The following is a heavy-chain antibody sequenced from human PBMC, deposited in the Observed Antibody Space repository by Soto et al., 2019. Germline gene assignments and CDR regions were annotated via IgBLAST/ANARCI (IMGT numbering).Heavy chain of an antibody. D-gene: IGHD3-10*01. J-gene: IGHJ5*02. CDR2: IYHSGST. V-gene: IGHV4-30-2*01. Sequence: PSETLSLTCAVSGGSISSGGYSWSWIRQPPGKGLEWIGYIYHSGSTYYNPSLKSRVTISVDRSKNQFSLKLSSVTAADTAVYYCARAMVRGVIIQYNWFDPWGQGTLVTVS. CDR3: ARAMVRGVIIQYNWFDP. CDR1: GGSISSGGYS.